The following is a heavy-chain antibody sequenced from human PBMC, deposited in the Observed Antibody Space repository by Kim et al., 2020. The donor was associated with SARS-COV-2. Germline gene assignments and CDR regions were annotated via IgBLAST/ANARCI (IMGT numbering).Heavy chain of an antibody. CDR2: IIPIFGTA. J-gene: IGHJ4*02. D-gene: IGHD6-6*01. CDR3: ARVASIAARRGPIIPTNYFDY. CDR1: GGTFSSYA. V-gene: IGHV1-69*13. Sequence: SVKVSCKASGGTFSSYAISWVRQAPGQGLEWMGGIIPIFGTANYAQKFQGRITITADESTSTAYMELSSLRSEDTAVYYCARVASIAARRGPIIPTNYFDYWGQGTLVTVSS.